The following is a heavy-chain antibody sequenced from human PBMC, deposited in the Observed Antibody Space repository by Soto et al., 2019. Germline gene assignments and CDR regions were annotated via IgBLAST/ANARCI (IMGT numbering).Heavy chain of an antibody. CDR2: IYYSGST. Sequence: QVQLQESGPGLVKPSQTLSLTCTVSGGSISSDDYYWSWIRQPPGKGLEWIGYIYYSGSTYYNPSLKSRLPISLDTSKNQFSLKLSSVTAADTAVYYCARDSTYYFDSSGSAVRAFDIWGQGTMVTVSS. J-gene: IGHJ3*02. D-gene: IGHD3-22*01. V-gene: IGHV4-30-4*01. CDR3: ARDSTYYFDSSGSAVRAFDI. CDR1: GGSISSDDYY.